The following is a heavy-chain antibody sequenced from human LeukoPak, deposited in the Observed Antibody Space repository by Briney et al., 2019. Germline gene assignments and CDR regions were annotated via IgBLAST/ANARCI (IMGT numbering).Heavy chain of an antibody. CDR3: ARDRGRGYSYVGLLYYMDV. CDR2: IIPIFGTA. V-gene: IGHV1-69*01. Sequence: SVKVSCTASGGTFSSYAISWVRQAPGQGLEWMGGIIPIFGTANYAQKFQGRVTITSDESTSTAYMELSSLRSEDTAVYYCARDRGRGYSYVGLLYYMDVWGKGTTVTVSS. D-gene: IGHD5-18*01. J-gene: IGHJ6*03. CDR1: GGTFSSYA.